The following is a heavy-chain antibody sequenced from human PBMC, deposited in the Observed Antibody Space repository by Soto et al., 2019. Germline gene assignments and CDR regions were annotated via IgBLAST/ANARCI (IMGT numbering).Heavy chain of an antibody. D-gene: IGHD3-22*01. J-gene: IGHJ4*02. CDR3: ASDSSGYYTVTYRDGDY. V-gene: IGHV3-30*03. Sequence: QVQLVESGGGVVQPGRSLRLSCAASGFTFSSYGMHWVRQAPGKGLEWVAVISYDGSNKYYVDSVKGRFTISRDNSKNTLYLQMNSLRAEDTAVYYCASDSSGYYTVTYRDGDYWGQGTLVTVSS. CDR2: ISYDGSNK. CDR1: GFTFSSYG.